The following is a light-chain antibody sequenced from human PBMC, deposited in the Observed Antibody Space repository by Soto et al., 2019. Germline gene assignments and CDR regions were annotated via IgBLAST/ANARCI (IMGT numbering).Light chain of an antibody. CDR1: QSISTS. CDR2: RAS. V-gene: IGKV1-5*03. Sequence: DIQMTQSPSTLSAFVGDRVTITCRASQSISTSLAWYQQKPGKAPKLLIYRASSLESGVPARFSGSGSATEFTLSISSLQPDDFATYYCQQYGSSSRTFGQGTKVDI. CDR3: QQYGSSSRT. J-gene: IGKJ1*01.